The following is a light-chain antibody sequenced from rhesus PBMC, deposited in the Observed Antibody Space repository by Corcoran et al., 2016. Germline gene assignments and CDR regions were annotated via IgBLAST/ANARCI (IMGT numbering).Light chain of an antibody. CDR1: QGISSW. CDR2: KAS. V-gene: IGKV1-22*01. CDR3: IQYSSSPFT. Sequence: DIQMTQSPSSLSASIGDTVTITCQASQGISSWLAWYQQKPGKGPKLLIYKASSLQSGVPSKFGGSGSGTDFTLTISSLQPEDFATYYCIQYSSSPFTFGPGTKLDI. J-gene: IGKJ3*01.